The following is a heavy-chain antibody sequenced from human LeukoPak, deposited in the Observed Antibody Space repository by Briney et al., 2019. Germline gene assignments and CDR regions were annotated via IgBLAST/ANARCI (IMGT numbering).Heavy chain of an antibody. D-gene: IGHD1-26*01. CDR2: ISAYNGNT. CDR1: GYTFTSYG. V-gene: IGHV1-18*01. Sequence: ASVKVSCKASGYTFTSYGISWVRQAPGQGLEWMGWISAYNGNTNYAQKFQGRVTITADESTSTAYMELSSLRSEDTAVYYCARSPSGSYPFDYWGQGTLVTVSS. CDR3: ARSPSGSYPFDY. J-gene: IGHJ4*02.